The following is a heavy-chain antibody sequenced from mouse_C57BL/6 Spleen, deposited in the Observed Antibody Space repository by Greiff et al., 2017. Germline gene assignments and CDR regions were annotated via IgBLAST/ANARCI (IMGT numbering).Heavy chain of an antibody. D-gene: IGHD2-12*01. J-gene: IGHJ4*01. CDR1: GYTFTSYG. CDR2: IYPRSGNT. V-gene: IGHV1-81*01. CDR3: AAYSNDAMDY. Sequence: QVQLKQSGAELARPGASVKLSCKASGYTFTSYGISWVKQRPGQGLEWIGEIYPRSGNTYYNEKFKGKATLTADKSSSTAYMELRSLTSEDSAVYFCAAYSNDAMDYWGQGTSVTVSS.